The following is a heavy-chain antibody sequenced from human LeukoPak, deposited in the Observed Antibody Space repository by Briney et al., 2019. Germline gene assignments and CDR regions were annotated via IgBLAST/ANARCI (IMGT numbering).Heavy chain of an antibody. CDR3: ARLRHINNDYWYFDY. V-gene: IGHV4-39*01. Sequence: SETLSLTCTVSGGSISSGSYYWGWIRQPPGKGLEWIGSIHYSDNAYYNPSLKSRVTISVDTSKDQFSLRLSSVTAADTALYYCARLRHINNDYWYFDYWGQGTLVTVSS. CDR1: GGSISSGSYY. CDR2: IHYSDNA. D-gene: IGHD1-1*01. J-gene: IGHJ4*02.